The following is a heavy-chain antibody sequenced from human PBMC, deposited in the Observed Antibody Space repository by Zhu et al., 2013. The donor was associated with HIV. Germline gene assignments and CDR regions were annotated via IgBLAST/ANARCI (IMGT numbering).Heavy chain of an antibody. CDR2: INAGNGNT. V-gene: IGHV1-3*01. Sequence: QVQLVQSGAEVKRPGASVKVSCKASGYTFTNYAMHWVRQAPGQRLEWVGWINAGNGNTKYSQKFQGRVTITRDTSASTAYMELSSLRSEDTAVYYCARNRLQWELLSFFDYWGQGTLVTVSS. D-gene: IGHD1-26*01. J-gene: IGHJ4*02. CDR1: GYTFTNYA. CDR3: ARNRLQWELLSFFDY.